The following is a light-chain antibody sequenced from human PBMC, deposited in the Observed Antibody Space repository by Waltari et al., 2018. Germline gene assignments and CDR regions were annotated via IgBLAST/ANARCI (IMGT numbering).Light chain of an antibody. J-gene: IGKJ2*01. V-gene: IGKV1-16*01. CDR3: QQYNYYPIT. CDR2: AAS. CDR1: QGINNY. Sequence: DIQMTQSPSSLSASVGDRVTITCRASQGINNYLAWFQQKPGKAPNSLISAASSLQNRVPSRFSGNRSGPDFTLTISSLQPEDFATYYCQQYNYYPITFGQGTNLEIK.